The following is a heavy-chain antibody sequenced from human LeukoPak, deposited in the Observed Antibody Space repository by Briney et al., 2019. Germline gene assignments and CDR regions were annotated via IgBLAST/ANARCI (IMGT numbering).Heavy chain of an antibody. V-gene: IGHV4-38-2*01. Sequence: SETLSLTCAVSGYSISSGYYWGWIRQSPGKGLEWIGSIYHSGSTYYNPSLKSRLTISVDTSKNQFSLRLSSVTAADTAVYYCARTRGVVVDDFDIWGQGTMVTVSS. CDR3: ARTRGVVVDDFDI. CDR2: IYHSGST. CDR1: GYSISSGYY. J-gene: IGHJ3*02.